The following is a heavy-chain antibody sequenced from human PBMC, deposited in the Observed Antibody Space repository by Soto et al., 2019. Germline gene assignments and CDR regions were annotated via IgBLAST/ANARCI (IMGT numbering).Heavy chain of an antibody. CDR2: ISYDGRNK. CDR3: AREGHRGLGSYYHYGVDV. V-gene: IGHV3-30*04. Sequence: GGCLIVSCAASGSTFSSYAMHWVRQAPGKGLEWVAVISYDGRNKYYADSVKGRFTISRDNSTNTLYMQMNSLRAEETAVNYCAREGHRGLGSYYHYGVDVWGQGTTVTVSS. J-gene: IGHJ6*02. CDR1: GSTFSSYA. D-gene: IGHD7-27*01.